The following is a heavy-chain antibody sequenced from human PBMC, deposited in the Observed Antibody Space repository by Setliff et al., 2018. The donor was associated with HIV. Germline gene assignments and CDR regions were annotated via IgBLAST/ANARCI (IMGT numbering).Heavy chain of an antibody. CDR2: IYTSGST. D-gene: IGHD3-16*01. V-gene: IGHV4-4*07. Sequence: PSETLSLTCTVSGGSISSYYWSWIRQPAGEGLEWIGHIYTSGSTNHNPSLKSRVTMSVDTSKNQFSLKLSSVTAADTAVYYCARDVPWGDYYYYMDVWGKGTTVTVSS. CDR3: ARDVPWGDYYYYMDV. J-gene: IGHJ6*03. CDR1: GGSISSYY.